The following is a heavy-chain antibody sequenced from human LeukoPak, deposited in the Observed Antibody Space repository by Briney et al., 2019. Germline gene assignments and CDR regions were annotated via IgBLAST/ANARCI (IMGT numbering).Heavy chain of an antibody. Sequence: VKISCKDSRYTLPHYYLHWVQQAPAKGLEWMELVYPEDGETKYAEKFQGRVTITTDASTDTAYMELSSRRADDTAVYYYARVRSGWRNSPDAFDIWGQGTMVTVSS. CDR2: VYPEDGET. CDR1: RYTLPHYY. D-gene: IGHD6-19*01. CDR3: ARVRSGWRNSPDAFDI. J-gene: IGHJ3*02. V-gene: IGHV1-69-2*01.